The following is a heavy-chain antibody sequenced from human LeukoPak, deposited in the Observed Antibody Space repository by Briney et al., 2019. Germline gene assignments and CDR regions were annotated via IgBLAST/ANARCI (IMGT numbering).Heavy chain of an antibody. CDR2: INHSGST. CDR3: AKSGGYGQIDK. D-gene: IGHD1-26*01. J-gene: IGHJ4*02. Sequence: SETLSLTCAVYGGSFSGYYWSWIRQPPGKGLEWIGEINHSGSTNYNPSLKSRVTISVDTSKNQFSLKLSSVTAADTAVYYCAKSGGYGQIDKWGQGTLVTVSS. CDR1: GGSFSGYY. V-gene: IGHV4-34*01.